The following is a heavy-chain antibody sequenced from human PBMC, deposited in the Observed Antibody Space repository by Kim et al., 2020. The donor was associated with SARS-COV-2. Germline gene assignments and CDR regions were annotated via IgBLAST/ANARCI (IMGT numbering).Heavy chain of an antibody. CDR3: AKDHFRSSGDF. V-gene: IGHV3-23*03. Sequence: GGSLRLSCVASGFTFSSYAMSWLRQAPGKGLEWVSVIYSDGTTKFYVGSVMGRFTVSRDNSKDTLFLQMYNLRAEDTAVYFCAKDHFRSSGDFWGQGTLV. J-gene: IGHJ4*02. D-gene: IGHD3-3*02. CDR1: GFTFSSYA. CDR2: IYSDGTTK.